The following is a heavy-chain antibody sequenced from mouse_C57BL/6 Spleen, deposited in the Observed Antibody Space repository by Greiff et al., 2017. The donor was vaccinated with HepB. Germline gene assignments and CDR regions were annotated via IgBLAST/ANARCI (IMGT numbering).Heavy chain of an antibody. D-gene: IGHD1-1*01. V-gene: IGHV1-81*01. CDR2: IYPRSGNT. CDR1: GYTFTSYG. CDR3: ARGVIAAVDYYAMDY. Sequence: VQLQQSGAELARPGASVKLSCKASGYTFTSYGISWVKQSTGQGLEWIGEIYPRSGNTYYNEKFKGKATLTADKSSSTAYMELRSLTSEDSAVYFCARGVIAAVDYYAMDYWGQGTSVTVSS. J-gene: IGHJ4*01.